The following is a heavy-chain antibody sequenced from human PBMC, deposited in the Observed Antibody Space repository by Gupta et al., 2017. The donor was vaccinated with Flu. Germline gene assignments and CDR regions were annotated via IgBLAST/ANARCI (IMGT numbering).Heavy chain of an antibody. CDR1: GFTFSNAW. J-gene: IGHJ4*02. D-gene: IGHD4-17*01. CDR3: TTYDTAVLATLTKGDY. Sequence: EVQVVESGGGLVKPGGSLRLSCAASGFTFSNAWMSWVRQAPGKGLEWVGRIKSNIDGGTTDYAAPVKGRFTISRDDSKNTLYLQMNSLKTEDTAVYFCTTYDTAVLATLTKGDYWGQGTLVTVSS. V-gene: IGHV3-15*01. CDR2: IKSNIDGGTT.